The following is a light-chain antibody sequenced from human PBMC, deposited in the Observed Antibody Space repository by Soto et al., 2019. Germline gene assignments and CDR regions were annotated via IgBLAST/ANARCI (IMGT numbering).Light chain of an antibody. CDR3: QQCGTSSLVT. J-gene: IGKJ3*01. CDR1: QSVNTKY. V-gene: IGKV3-20*01. CDR2: VVS. Sequence: EIVLTQSPGTLYLSPGERATLSCRASQSVNTKYLAWYQQKPGQAPRLLISVVSSRATGIPDRLSGSGSGTDVIRTISRVEPEEFAVYYCQQCGTSSLVTFGPGTKVDIK.